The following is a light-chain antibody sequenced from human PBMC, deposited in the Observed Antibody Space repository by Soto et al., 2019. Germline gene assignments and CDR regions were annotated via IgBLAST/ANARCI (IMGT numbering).Light chain of an antibody. CDR3: QQYNDYST. J-gene: IGKJ1*01. V-gene: IGKV1-5*01. CDR2: DAS. Sequence: DIQMTQSPSTLSASVGDRVTITCRASESISRWLAWFQQKPGKAPNLLIYDASILQSGVPSRFSGRGSGTDFTLTISSLQPEDFVTYYCQQYNDYSTFGKGTRVEIK. CDR1: ESISRW.